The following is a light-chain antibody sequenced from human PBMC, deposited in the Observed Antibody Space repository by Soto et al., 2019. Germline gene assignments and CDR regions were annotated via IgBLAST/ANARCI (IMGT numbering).Light chain of an antibody. J-gene: IGKJ1*01. CDR2: GAS. CDR3: QQYTDWPRT. CDR1: QSVRSY. V-gene: IGKV3-15*01. Sequence: EIVMTQSPATLSVSPGERATLSCRASQSVRSYLAWYQQKPGQAPSLLIYGASTRATGIPARFSGSGSGTEFTLTISSLQSEDFTVYYCQQYTDWPRTFGQGTKVDIK.